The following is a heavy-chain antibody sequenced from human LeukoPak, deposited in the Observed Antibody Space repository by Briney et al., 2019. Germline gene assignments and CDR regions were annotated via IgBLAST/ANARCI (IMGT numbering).Heavy chain of an antibody. CDR3: AKSSSWTYHYLDY. D-gene: IGHD6-13*01. V-gene: IGHV3-23*01. J-gene: IGHJ4*02. Sequence: QPGGSLRLSCAASGFTFSSYAMSWVRRAPGKGLEWVSAIRGSGGSTYYADSVKGRFTISRDNSMNTLSLQMNSLRAEDTALYYCAKSSSWTYHYLDYWGQGALVTVSS. CDR1: GFTFSSYA. CDR2: IRGSGGST.